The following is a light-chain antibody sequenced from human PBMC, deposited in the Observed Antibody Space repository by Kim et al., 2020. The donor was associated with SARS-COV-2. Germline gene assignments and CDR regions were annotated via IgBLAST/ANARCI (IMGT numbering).Light chain of an antibody. V-gene: IGLV2-23*02. Sequence: GQSITISCTGSSSDVGDYDLVSWYQQIPGKAPKLIIYEVTKRPSGVSNRFSGSKSGNTASLTISGLQAEDEAHYYCCSYAGSSTLTFGGGTQLTVL. CDR3: CSYAGSSTLT. CDR1: SSDVGDYDL. CDR2: EVT. J-gene: IGLJ2*01.